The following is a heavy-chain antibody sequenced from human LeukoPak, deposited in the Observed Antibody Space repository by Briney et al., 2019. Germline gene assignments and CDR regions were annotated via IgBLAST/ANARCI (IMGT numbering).Heavy chain of an antibody. D-gene: IGHD3-3*01. CDR1: GSTFSSYG. CDR2: IRYDGSNK. J-gene: IGHJ6*04. V-gene: IGHV3-30*02. Sequence: GGSLRLSCAASGSTFSSYGMHWVRQAPGKGLEWVAFIRYDGSNKYYADSVKGRFTISRDNSKNTLYLQMNSLRAEDTAVYYCAKDLYDFWSGPTGYMDVWGKGTTVTVSS. CDR3: AKDLYDFWSGPTGYMDV.